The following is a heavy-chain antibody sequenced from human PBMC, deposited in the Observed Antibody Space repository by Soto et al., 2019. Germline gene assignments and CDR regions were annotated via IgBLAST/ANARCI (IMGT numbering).Heavy chain of an antibody. CDR1: GGSFSGYY. D-gene: IGHD6-13*01. J-gene: IGHJ5*02. V-gene: IGHV4-34*01. Sequence: TSETLSLTCAVYGGSFSGYYWSWIRQPPGKGLEWIGEINHSGSTNYNPSPKSRVTISVDTSKNQFSLKLSSVTAADTAVYYCARLSSLSGAAAAGTDNWFGPWGQGTLVTVAS. CDR3: ARLSSLSGAAAAGTDNWFGP. CDR2: INHSGST.